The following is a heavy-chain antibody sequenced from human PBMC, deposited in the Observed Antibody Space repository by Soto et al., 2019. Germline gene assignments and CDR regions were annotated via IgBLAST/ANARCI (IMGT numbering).Heavy chain of an antibody. D-gene: IGHD2-21*02. V-gene: IGHV3-23*01. J-gene: IGHJ6*02. Sequence: GGSLRLSCAASGFTFSSYAMSWVRQAPGKGLEWVSAISGSGGSTYYADSVKGRFTISRENSKNTLSLQMNSLRAEDTAVYYCAKGGDRTAIAPYYYYGMDVWGQGTTVTVSS. CDR1: GFTFSSYA. CDR3: AKGGDRTAIAPYYYYGMDV. CDR2: ISGSGGST.